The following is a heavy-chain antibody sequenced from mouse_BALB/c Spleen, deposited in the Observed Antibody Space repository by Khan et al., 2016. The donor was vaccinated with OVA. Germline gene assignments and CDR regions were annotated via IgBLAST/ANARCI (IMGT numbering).Heavy chain of an antibody. J-gene: IGHJ4*01. CDR3: VRHKNCYDEDAMDY. V-gene: IGHV10-1*02. CDR1: GFTFNTYA. D-gene: IGHD1-1*01. Sequence: EVQLVESGGGLVQPKGSLKLSCAASGFTFNTYAMNWVRQAPGKGLEWVARIRSKTNNYATYYADSVKDRFTISRDDSQSMLYLQKNNLKTEDTSMYYCVRHKNCYDEDAMDYWGQGTSVTVSS. CDR2: IRSKTNNYAT.